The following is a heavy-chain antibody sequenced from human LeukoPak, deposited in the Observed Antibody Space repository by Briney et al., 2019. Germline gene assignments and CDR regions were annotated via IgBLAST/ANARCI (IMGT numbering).Heavy chain of an antibody. CDR2: IYYSGST. D-gene: IGHD3-10*01. J-gene: IGHJ5*02. CDR1: GVSISSYY. Sequence: SEALSLTCSVSGVSISSYYWSWIRQPPGKGLEWIGYIYYSGSTNYNPSLKSRVTISVDTSKNQFSLKLSSVTAADTAVYYCARGASVPLAFDPWGQGTLVTVSS. CDR3: ARGASVPLAFDP. V-gene: IGHV4-59*01.